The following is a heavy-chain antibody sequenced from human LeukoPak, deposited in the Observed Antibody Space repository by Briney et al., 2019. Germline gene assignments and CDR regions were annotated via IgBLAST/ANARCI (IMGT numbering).Heavy chain of an antibody. CDR2: ITNNSDYI. D-gene: IGHD3-3*01. CDR3: ARDQAATRITIFGVVDY. Sequence: GGSLRLSCAASGFTLTTYTMNWVRQTPGKGLEWVSSITNNSDYIYYADSVKGRFTISRDNAKNSLYLQMNSLRAEDTAVYYCARDQAATRITIFGVVDYWGQGTLVTVSS. CDR1: GFTLTTYT. J-gene: IGHJ4*02. V-gene: IGHV3-21*01.